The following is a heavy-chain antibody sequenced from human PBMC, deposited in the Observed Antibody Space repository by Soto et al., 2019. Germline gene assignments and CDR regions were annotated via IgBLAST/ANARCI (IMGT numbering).Heavy chain of an antibody. V-gene: IGHV3-49*03. CDR1: GFTFGDYA. D-gene: IGHD3-3*01. CDR2: IRSKAYGGTT. CDR3: TRDMTFYDFWSGYYLFDY. Sequence: GGSLRLSCTASGFTFGDYAMSWFRQAPGKGLEWVGFIRSKAYGGTTEYAASVKGRFTISRDDSKSIGYLQMNSLKTEDTAVYYCTRDMTFYDFWSGYYLFDYWGQGTLVTVSS. J-gene: IGHJ4*02.